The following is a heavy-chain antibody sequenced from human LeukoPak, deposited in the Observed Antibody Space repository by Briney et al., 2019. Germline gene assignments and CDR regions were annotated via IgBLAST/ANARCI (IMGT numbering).Heavy chain of an antibody. CDR2: VYNSGDT. CDR3: ASLKLGAYFDL. J-gene: IGHJ2*01. CDR1: GGSTSSDY. D-gene: IGHD3-16*01. V-gene: IGHV4-59*08. Sequence: PSETLSLTCTVSGGSTSSDYWSWIRQSPGKGLEWVGYVYNSGDTANNPSLTSIVTILVDTSKNQCSLKLTSVGAADAAVYYCASLKLGAYFDLWGRGTLVTVSS.